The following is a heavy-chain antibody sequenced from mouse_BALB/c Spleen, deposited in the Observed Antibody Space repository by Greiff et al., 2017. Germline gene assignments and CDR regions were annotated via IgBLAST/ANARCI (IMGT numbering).Heavy chain of an antibody. Sequence: QVQLQQSGAELVRPGSSVKISCKASGYAFSSYWMNWVKQRPGQGLEWIGQIYPGDGDTNYNGKFKGKATLTADKSSSTAYMQLSSLTSEDSAVYFCARRPSTVAGTSPFYAMDYWGQGTSVTVSS. CDR2: IYPGDGDT. V-gene: IGHV1-80*01. CDR3: ARRPSTVAGTSPFYAMDY. D-gene: IGHD1-1*01. CDR1: GYAFSSYW. J-gene: IGHJ4*01.